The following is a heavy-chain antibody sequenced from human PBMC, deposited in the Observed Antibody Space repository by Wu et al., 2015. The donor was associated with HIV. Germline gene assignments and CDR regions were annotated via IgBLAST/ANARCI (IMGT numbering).Heavy chain of an antibody. CDR2: INPSGGST. CDR1: GYTFTSYY. J-gene: IGHJ4*02. CDR3: ARDQSVVTATYYFDY. V-gene: IGHV1-46*01. Sequence: QVQLVQSGAEVKKPGASVKVSCKASGYTFTSYYMHWVRQAPGQGLEWMGIINPSGGSTSYAQKFQGRVTMTRDTSTSTVYMELSSLRSEDTAVYYCARDQSVVTATYYFDYWGQGTLVTVSS. D-gene: IGHD2-21*02.